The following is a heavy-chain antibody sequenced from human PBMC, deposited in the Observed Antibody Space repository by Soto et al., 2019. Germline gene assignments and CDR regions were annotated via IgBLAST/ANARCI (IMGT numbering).Heavy chain of an antibody. CDR1: GYTFTSYY. Sequence: ASVKVSCKETGYTFTSYYMHWGQQAPGQGLEWVGIINPSGGSTSYAQKFQGRVTMSRDTSTSTGYMELSGLRSEDTAVYYCARDGDESRSYYRYWGKGTQVTVS. D-gene: IGHD1-26*01. J-gene: IGHJ4*02. V-gene: IGHV1-46*01. CDR3: ARDGDESRSYYRY. CDR2: INPSGGST.